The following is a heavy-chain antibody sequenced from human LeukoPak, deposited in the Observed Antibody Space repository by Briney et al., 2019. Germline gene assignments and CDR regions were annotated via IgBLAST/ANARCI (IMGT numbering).Heavy chain of an antibody. CDR1: GFTFSSYS. J-gene: IGHJ3*02. CDR3: ARWDAYCTGGSCYFGGFAFDI. Sequence: GGSLRLSCAASGFTFSSYSMNWVRQAPGKGLEWVSSISSSSSYIYYADSVKGRFTISRDNAKSSLFLQLNSLSAEDTAMYYCARWDAYCTGGSCYFGGFAFDIWGQGTVVTVSS. D-gene: IGHD2-15*01. V-gene: IGHV3-21*06. CDR2: ISSSSSYI.